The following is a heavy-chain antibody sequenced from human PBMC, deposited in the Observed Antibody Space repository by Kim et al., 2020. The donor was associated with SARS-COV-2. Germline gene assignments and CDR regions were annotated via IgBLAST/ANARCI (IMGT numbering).Heavy chain of an antibody. CDR1: GGSVSSGSYY. V-gene: IGHV4-61*01. CDR2: IYYSGST. CDR3: ASHNLLLAAGAVAFDI. Sequence: SETLSLTCTVSGGSVSSGSYYWSWIRQPPGKGLEWIGYIYYSGSTNYNPSLKSRVTISVDTSKNQFSLKLSSVTAADTAVYYCASHNLLLAAGAVAFDIWGQGTMVTVSS. D-gene: IGHD6-13*01. J-gene: IGHJ3*02.